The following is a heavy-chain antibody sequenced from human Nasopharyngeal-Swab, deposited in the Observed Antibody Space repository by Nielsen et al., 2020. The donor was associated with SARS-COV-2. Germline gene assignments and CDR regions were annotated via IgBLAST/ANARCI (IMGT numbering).Heavy chain of an antibody. J-gene: IGHJ4*02. CDR1: GGSISSYY. Sequence: GSLRLSCTVSGGSISSYYWSWIRQPPGKGLEWIGYIYYSGSTYYNPSLKSRVTISVDTSKNQFSLKLSSVTAADTAVYYCARNGQSPFDYWGQGTLVTVSS. CDR2: IYYSGST. D-gene: IGHD6-19*01. CDR3: ARNGQSPFDY. V-gene: IGHV4-59*12.